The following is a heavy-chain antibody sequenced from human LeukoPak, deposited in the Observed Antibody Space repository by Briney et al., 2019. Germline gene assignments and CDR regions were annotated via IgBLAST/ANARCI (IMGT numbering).Heavy chain of an antibody. J-gene: IGHJ5*02. CDR3: ARAYRSSWYANWFDP. CDR1: GGSINSYY. V-gene: IGHV4-38-2*02. Sequence: KSSETLSLTCTVSGGSINSYYWGWIRQPPGKGLEWVGSIYHRGSTYYNPSLKSRVTISVDTSKNQFSLKLSSVTAADTAVYFCARAYRSSWYANWFDPWGQGTLVTVSS. D-gene: IGHD6-13*01. CDR2: IYHRGST.